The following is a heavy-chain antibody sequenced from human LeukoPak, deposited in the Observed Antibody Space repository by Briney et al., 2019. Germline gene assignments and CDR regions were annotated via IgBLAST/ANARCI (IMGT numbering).Heavy chain of an antibody. J-gene: IGHJ2*01. Sequence: SETLSLTCAVYGGSFSGYYWSWIRQPPGKGLEWIGEINHSGGTNYNPSLTSRVTISVDTSKNQFSLKLTSVTAAYTAVYYCGRYSTTWPYWYFDLWGRGTLVTVSS. CDR2: INHSGGT. V-gene: IGHV4-34*01. CDR1: GGSFSGYY. D-gene: IGHD2/OR15-2a*01. CDR3: GRYSTTWPYWYFDL.